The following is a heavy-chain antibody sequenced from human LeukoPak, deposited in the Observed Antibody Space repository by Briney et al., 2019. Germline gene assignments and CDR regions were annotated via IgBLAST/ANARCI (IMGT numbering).Heavy chain of an antibody. CDR3: ARGPTYCGGDCYDY. CDR1: GLTFSSYS. V-gene: IGHV3-48*02. D-gene: IGHD2-21*01. J-gene: IGHJ4*02. Sequence: GGSLRLSCAASGLTFSSYSMNWVRQAPGKGLEWVSYISSSSSTIYYADSVKGRFTISRDNAKNSLYLQMNSLRDEDTAVYYCARGPTYCGGDCYDYWGQGTPVTVSS. CDR2: ISSSSSTI.